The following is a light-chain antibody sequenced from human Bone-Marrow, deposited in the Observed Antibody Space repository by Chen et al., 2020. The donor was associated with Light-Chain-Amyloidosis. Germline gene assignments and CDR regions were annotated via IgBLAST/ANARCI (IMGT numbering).Light chain of an antibody. CDR1: QTISSNY. CDR2: GSS. V-gene: IGKV3-20*01. J-gene: IGKJ4*01. Sequence: EIVLTQSPGTLSLSPGEGANLSCRASQTISSNYLTWYQQKFGQAPRLLIYGSSSRATGIPDRFTGSGSATDFTLTINRLEPEDFAMYYCQQYCTSPLTFGGGTKVEIK. CDR3: QQYCTSPLT.